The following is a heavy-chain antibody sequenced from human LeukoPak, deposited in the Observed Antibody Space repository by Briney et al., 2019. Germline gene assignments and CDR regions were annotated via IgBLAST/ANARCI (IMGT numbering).Heavy chain of an antibody. J-gene: IGHJ4*02. Sequence: PSETLSLTCTVSGGSISSYYWSWIRQPPGKGLEWIGYIYYSGSTNYNPSLKSRVTISVDTSKNQFSLKLSSVTAAVTAVYYCARRPSSQLSLDYWSQGTLVTVSS. CDR3: ARRPSSQLSLDY. CDR1: GGSISSYY. D-gene: IGHD2-2*01. CDR2: IYYSGST. V-gene: IGHV4-59*01.